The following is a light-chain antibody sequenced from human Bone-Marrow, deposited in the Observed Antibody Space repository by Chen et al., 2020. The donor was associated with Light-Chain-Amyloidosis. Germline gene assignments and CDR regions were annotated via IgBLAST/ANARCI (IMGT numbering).Light chain of an antibody. CDR3: CSYAGSRTRV. V-gene: IGLV2-23*02. CDR1: SSAVGTYNL. Sequence: QSLLAQPASVSGPPGQALTIPCTGTSSAVGTYNLVSWYQQHPGRAPKLMIYEVTKRPSGVSDRFSGSKSGNTASLTISGLQAEDEADFYCCSYAGSRTRVFGGGTKLTVL. J-gene: IGLJ3*02. CDR2: EVT.